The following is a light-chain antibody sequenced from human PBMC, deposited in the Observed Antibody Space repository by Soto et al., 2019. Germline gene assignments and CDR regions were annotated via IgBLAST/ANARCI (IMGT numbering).Light chain of an antibody. CDR2: AAS. V-gene: IGKV1-27*01. Sequence: DIQMTQSPSSLSASVGDRVTITCRASQGISNYLAWYQQKPGKVPKLLIYAASTLQSGVPSRFSGSGSGTDFPLTISSLQPEDVATYYCQKYNSAPPQTFGQGTKVEIK. CDR3: QKYNSAPPQT. CDR1: QGISNY. J-gene: IGKJ1*01.